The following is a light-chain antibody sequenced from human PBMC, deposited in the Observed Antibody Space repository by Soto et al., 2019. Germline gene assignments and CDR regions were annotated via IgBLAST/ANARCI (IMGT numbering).Light chain of an antibody. CDR3: AAWDDSLNGLWV. V-gene: IGLV1-44*01. CDR2: SNN. CDR1: SSNIGSNT. J-gene: IGLJ1*01. Sequence: VLTQPPSASGTPGQRVTISCSGSSSNIGSNTVNWYQQLPGTAPKLLIYSNNQRPSGVPDRFSGSKSGTSASLAISGLQSEDEADYYCAAWDDSLNGLWVFGTGTKVTVL.